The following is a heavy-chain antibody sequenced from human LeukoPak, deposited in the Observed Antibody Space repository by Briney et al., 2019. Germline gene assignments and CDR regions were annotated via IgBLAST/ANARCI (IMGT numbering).Heavy chain of an antibody. CDR3: ARGDDYGDYWGLY. J-gene: IGHJ4*02. Sequence: ASVKVSCKVSGYTLTELSMHWVRQAPGKGLEWMGGFDPEDGETIYAQKFQGRVTMTTDTSTSTAYMELRSLISDDAAVYYCARGDDYGDYWGLYWGQGTLVTVSS. CDR2: FDPEDGET. V-gene: IGHV1-24*01. CDR1: GYTLTELS. D-gene: IGHD4-17*01.